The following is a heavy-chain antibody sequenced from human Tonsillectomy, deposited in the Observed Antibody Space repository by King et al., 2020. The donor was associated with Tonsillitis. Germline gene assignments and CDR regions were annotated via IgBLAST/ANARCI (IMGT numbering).Heavy chain of an antibody. CDR2: IYYSGNT. Sequence: QLQESGPGLVKPSETLSLTCTVSGGSISSDYWSWILLTPGRGVEWIGYIYYSGNTKYNPSLKSRVTISADSSKNQFSLKLSSVTAADTAVYYCARSELLGTTTFDYWGQGTLVTVSS. CDR3: ARSELLGTTTFDY. D-gene: IGHD1-26*01. J-gene: IGHJ4*02. V-gene: IGHV4-59*13. CDR1: GGSISSDY.